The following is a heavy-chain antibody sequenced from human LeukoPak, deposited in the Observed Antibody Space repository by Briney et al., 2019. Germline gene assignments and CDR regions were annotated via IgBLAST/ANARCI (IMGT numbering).Heavy chain of an antibody. D-gene: IGHD2-15*01. V-gene: IGHV4-30-2*01. Sequence: SETLSLTCAVSGGSISSGGYYWSWIRQPPGKGLEWIGYIYHSGSTYYKPPLKSRVTISVDRSKNQFSLKLSSVPAAGTAVYYCARYCSGGSCYRDAFDMWGQGTMVTVSS. CDR2: IYHSGST. J-gene: IGHJ3*02. CDR3: ARYCSGGSCYRDAFDM. CDR1: GGSISSGGYY.